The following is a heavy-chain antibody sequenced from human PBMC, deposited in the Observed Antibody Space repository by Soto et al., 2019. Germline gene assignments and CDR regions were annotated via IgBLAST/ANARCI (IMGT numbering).Heavy chain of an antibody. D-gene: IGHD3-22*01. CDR1: GGTFSSYA. V-gene: IGHV1-69*12. CDR2: IIPIFGTA. J-gene: IGHJ6*02. Sequence: QVQLVQSGAEVKKPGSSVKVSCKASGGTFSSYAISWVRQAPGQGLEWMGGIIPIFGTANYAQKFQGRVTITADESTSTDYMEPSSLRSEDTAVYYCARHYYDSSGYYYYYGMDVWGQGTTGTVSS. CDR3: ARHYYDSSGYYYYYGMDV.